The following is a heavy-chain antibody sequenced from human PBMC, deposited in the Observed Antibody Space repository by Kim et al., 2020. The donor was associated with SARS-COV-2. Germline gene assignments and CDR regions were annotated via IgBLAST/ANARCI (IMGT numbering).Heavy chain of an antibody. CDR3: AKLVLLWFGDNTRGAFDI. D-gene: IGHD3-10*01. Sequence: GGSLRLSCAASGFTFSSYAMSWVRQAPGKGLEWVSGISGSGGSTFYGDSVKGRFTISRDNSQNTLYLYMDGLRAEDTAVYYCAKLVLLWFGDNTRGAFDIWGQGTMVTVSS. V-gene: IGHV3-23*01. CDR1: GFTFSSYA. CDR2: ISGSGGST. J-gene: IGHJ3*02.